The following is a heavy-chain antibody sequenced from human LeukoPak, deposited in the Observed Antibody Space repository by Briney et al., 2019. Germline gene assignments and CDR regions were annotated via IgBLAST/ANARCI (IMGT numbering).Heavy chain of an antibody. CDR1: GFTFSNAW. CDR3: TTSIDYVWGSYRGDAFDI. V-gene: IGHV3-15*01. CDR2: IKSKTDGGTT. Sequence: GGSLRLSCAASGFTFSNAWMSWVRQAPGKGLEWVGRIKSKTDGGTTDYAAPVKGRFTISRDDSKNTLYLQMNSLKTEDTAVYYCTTSIDYVWGSYRGDAFDIWGQGTMVTVSS. J-gene: IGHJ3*02. D-gene: IGHD3-16*02.